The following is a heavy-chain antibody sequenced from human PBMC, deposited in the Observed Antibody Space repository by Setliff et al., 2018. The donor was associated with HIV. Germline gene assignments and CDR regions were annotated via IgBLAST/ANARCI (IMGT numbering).Heavy chain of an antibody. CDR2: IDANTGIP. CDR1: AFTFNIYA. J-gene: IGHJ4*02. CDR3: ARDFLGDPDWSLDY. V-gene: IGHV7-4-1*02. D-gene: IGHD3-9*01. Sequence: ASVKVSCKASAFTFNIYAIHWVRQAPGQGLEWMGYIDANTGIPTYAQALSGRFVYSLDTSVTTAYLQISSLTAEDTAVYYCARDFLGDPDWSLDYWGQGTLVTVSS.